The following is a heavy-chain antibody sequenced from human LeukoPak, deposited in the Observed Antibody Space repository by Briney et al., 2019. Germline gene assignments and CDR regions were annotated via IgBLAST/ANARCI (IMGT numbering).Heavy chain of an antibody. J-gene: IGHJ4*02. Sequence: PGGSLRLSCAASGFSFSNYWMHWVRQAPGKGLVWVTRMNSDGSATYYADSEQGRFTISRHNAKNTLYLQMNSLRAEDTAMYFCAKAPNYFDSWGQGPLVTVSS. CDR3: AKAPNYFDS. CDR2: MNSDGSAT. V-gene: IGHV3-74*01. CDR1: GFSFSNYW.